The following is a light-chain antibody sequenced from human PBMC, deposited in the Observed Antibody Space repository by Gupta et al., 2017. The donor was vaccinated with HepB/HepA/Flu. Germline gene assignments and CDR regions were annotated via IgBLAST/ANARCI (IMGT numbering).Light chain of an antibody. J-gene: IGKJ1*01. CDR1: QTISSN. Sequence: EIVMTQSPATLSVSPGERATLSCRASQTISSNLAWYQQKPGQAPRLLIDAVSTRATGIPARFSGSGSGTEFTLTISSLQSEDFAVYYCQQYNNWPSTFGQGTTVEIK. V-gene: IGKV3-15*01. CDR3: QQYNNWPST. CDR2: AVS.